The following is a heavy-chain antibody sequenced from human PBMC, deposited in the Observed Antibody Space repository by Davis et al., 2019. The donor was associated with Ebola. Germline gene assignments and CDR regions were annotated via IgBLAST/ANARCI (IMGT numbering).Heavy chain of an antibody. J-gene: IGHJ4*02. CDR1: GGSISSGGYY. Sequence: SETLSLTCTVSGGSISSGGYYWSWIRQHPGRGLEWIGYISYSVNTYYNPSLKSRVIISMDTSKNQFSLELSSVTAADTAVYYCARGGSVLLWFRELLSLDYWGQGTLVTVSS. CDR3: ARGGSVLLWFRELLSLDY. CDR2: ISYSVNT. V-gene: IGHV4-31*03. D-gene: IGHD3-10*01.